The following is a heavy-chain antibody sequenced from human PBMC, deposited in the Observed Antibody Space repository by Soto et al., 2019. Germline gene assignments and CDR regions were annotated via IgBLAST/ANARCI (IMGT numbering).Heavy chain of an antibody. CDR2: IYYSGST. J-gene: IGHJ5*02. Sequence: PSETLSLTCTVSGGSISSGNYYWSWVRQHPGKGLEWIGYIYYSGSTYYNPSLKSRVTLSVDTSKNQFSLKLSSVTAADTAVYYCARHVGYYSQGEWFDPWGQGTLVTVSS. CDR1: GGSISSGNYY. CDR3: ARHVGYYSQGEWFDP. V-gene: IGHV4-31*03. D-gene: IGHD2-15*01.